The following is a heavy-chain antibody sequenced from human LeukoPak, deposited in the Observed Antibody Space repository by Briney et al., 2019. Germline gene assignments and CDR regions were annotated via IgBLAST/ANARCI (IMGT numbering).Heavy chain of an antibody. Sequence: PGGSLRLSRAASGFTVSSNYMSWVRQAPGKGLEWVSVIYSDGSTYYADSVKGRFTISRHNSKNTLYLQMNSLRAEDTAVYYCARDLGMTTVTTRGYYYYYGMDVWGQGTTVTVSS. V-gene: IGHV3-53*04. CDR2: IYSDGST. D-gene: IGHD4-17*01. CDR1: GFTVSSNY. J-gene: IGHJ6*02. CDR3: ARDLGMTTVTTRGYYYYYGMDV.